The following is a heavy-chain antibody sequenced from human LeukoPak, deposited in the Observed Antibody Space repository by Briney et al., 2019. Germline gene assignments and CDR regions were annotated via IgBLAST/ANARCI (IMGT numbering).Heavy chain of an antibody. D-gene: IGHD3-22*01. CDR2: INHSGST. CDR1: GGSFSGYY. V-gene: IGHV4-34*01. Sequence: SETLSLTCAVYGGSFSGYYWSWIRQPPGKGLEWIGEINHSGSTNYNPSLKSRVTISVDTSKNQFSLKLSSVTAADTAVYYCAREGSRYYDSSGYYYWGQGTLVTVSS. CDR3: AREGSRYYDSSGYYY. J-gene: IGHJ4*02.